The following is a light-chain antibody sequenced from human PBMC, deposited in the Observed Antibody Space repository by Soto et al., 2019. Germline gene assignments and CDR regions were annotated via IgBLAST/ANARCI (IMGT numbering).Light chain of an antibody. CDR3: CSHTISGSGTPV. J-gene: IGLJ7*01. CDR2: EVT. Sequence: QSALTQPASVSGSPGQSITLSCTGANSDVNNYDYVSWYRQYPGLAPQLIISEVTNRPSVISDRFSGSKSANTAYLTISGLHVEDEADYYCCSHTISGSGTPVFGGGTQLTVL. CDR1: NSDVNNYDY. V-gene: IGLV2-14*01.